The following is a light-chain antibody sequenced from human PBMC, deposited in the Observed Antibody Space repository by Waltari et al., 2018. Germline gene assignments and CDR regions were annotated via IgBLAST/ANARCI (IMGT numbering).Light chain of an antibody. Sequence: SYELTRLPPVSVPPAPPARIPCFGDAFPTQYAYCYQQKPGQAPVLVIYKDRERPSGIPERFSGSSSGTTVTLTISGVQAEDEADYYCQSADSSGTVVFGGGTKLTVL. CDR3: QSADSSGTVV. CDR1: AFPTQY. CDR2: KDR. V-gene: IGLV3-25*03. J-gene: IGLJ2*01.